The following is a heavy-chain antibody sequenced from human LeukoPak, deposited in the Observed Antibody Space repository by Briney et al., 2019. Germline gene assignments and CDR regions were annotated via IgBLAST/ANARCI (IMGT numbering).Heavy chain of an antibody. CDR1: GASFSGYY. Sequence: KPSETLSLTCAVYGASFSGYYWNWIRQPPGKGLEWIGEINHSGSTNYNPSLKSRVTISVDTSKNQFSLKLSSVTAADTAVYYCARGGQLSLFRWGQGTLVTVSS. V-gene: IGHV4-34*01. CDR2: INHSGST. J-gene: IGHJ4*02. CDR3: ARGGQLSLFR. D-gene: IGHD6-6*01.